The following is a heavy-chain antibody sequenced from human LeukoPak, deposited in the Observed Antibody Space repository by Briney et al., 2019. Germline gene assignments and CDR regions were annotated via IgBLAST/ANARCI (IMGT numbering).Heavy chain of an antibody. CDR2: IIPIFGTA. CDR1: GYTFTSYA. V-gene: IGHV1-69*13. D-gene: IGHD2-2*01. J-gene: IGHJ3*02. Sequence: ASVKVSCKASGYTFTSYAISWVRQAPGQGLEWMGGIIPIFGTANYAQKFQGRVTITADESTSTAYMELSSLRSEDTAVYYCARGRVPAANYAFDIWGQGTMVTVSS. CDR3: ARGRVPAANYAFDI.